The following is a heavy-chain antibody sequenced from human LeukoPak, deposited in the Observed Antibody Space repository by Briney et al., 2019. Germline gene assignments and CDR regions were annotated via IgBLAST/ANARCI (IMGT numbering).Heavy chain of an antibody. CDR2: INHSGST. D-gene: IGHD1-26*01. Sequence: PSETPSLTCAVYGGSFSGYYWSWIRQPPGKGLEWIGEINHSGSTNYNPSLKSRVTISVDTSKNQFSLKLSSVTAADTAVYYCARRGAVPNPILVYYFDYWGQGTLVTVSS. V-gene: IGHV4-34*01. CDR1: GGSFSGYY. CDR3: ARRGAVPNPILVYYFDY. J-gene: IGHJ4*02.